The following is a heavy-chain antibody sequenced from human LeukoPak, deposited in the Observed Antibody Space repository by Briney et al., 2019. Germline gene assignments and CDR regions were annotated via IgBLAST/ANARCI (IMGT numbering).Heavy chain of an antibody. Sequence: GGSLRLSCAASGFTFTNYAMSWVRQAPGKGLEWVSIISGGGGTTYYADSVKGRFTISRDNSKNTLYLQMNSLRAEDTALYFCAKKGGSGSSYNAYDYWGPGTLVTVSS. CDR1: GFTFTNYA. V-gene: IGHV3-23*01. CDR2: ISGGGGTT. CDR3: AKKGGSGSSYNAYDY. D-gene: IGHD3-10*01. J-gene: IGHJ4*02.